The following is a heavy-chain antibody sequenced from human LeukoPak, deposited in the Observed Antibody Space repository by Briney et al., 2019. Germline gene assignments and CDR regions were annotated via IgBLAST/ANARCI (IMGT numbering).Heavy chain of an antibody. D-gene: IGHD5-18*01. CDR3: ARGVDPFWFRVDTATPDWVDYSGMDV. J-gene: IGHJ6*02. Sequence: PSETLSLTCAVYGGSFSGYYWSWIRQPPGKGLEWIGEINHSGSTNYNPSLKSRVTISVDTSKNQFSLKLSSVTAADTAVYYCARGVDPFWFRVDTATPDWVDYSGMDVWGQGTTVTVSS. CDR2: INHSGST. CDR1: GGSFSGYY. V-gene: IGHV4-34*01.